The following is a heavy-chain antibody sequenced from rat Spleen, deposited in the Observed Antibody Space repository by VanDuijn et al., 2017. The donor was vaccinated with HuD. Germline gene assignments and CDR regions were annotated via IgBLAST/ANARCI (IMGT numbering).Heavy chain of an antibody. CDR2: IWGDGST. CDR3: TKETMGVTPLIDY. J-gene: IGHJ2*01. D-gene: IGHD1-9*01. V-gene: IGHV2-13*01. Sequence: QVQLKESGPGLVQSSQTLSLTCTVSGFSLISYAVNWIRQPPGKGLEWMGGIWGDGSTNYNSALKSRLSISRDTSKSQVFLKMNSLQTDDTGTYYCTKETMGVTPLIDYWGQGVMVTVSS. CDR1: GFSLISYA.